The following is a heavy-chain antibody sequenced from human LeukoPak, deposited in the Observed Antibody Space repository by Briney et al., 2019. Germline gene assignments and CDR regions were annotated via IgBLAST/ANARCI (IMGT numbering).Heavy chain of an antibody. D-gene: IGHD6-13*01. V-gene: IGHV3-30*18. J-gene: IGHJ6*02. Sequence: GGSLRLSCAASGFTFSDYSMHWVRQAPGKGLEWVALISFDGVKTDYADSVKGRFTISRDSSQNTLYLQMNGLRAEDTAVYYCAKDRGSSSAAYGMDVWGQGTTVTVSS. CDR2: ISFDGVKT. CDR1: GFTFSDYS. CDR3: AKDRGSSSAAYGMDV.